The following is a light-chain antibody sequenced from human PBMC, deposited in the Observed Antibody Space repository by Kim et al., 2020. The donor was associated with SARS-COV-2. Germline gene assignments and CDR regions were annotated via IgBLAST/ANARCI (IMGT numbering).Light chain of an antibody. CDR3: QQRSDWPLS. Sequence: EIVLTQSPATLSFSPGERATLSCRASQRVSSYLAWYQQKPGQAPRLLMYDTSNRATGIPARFSGSGSGTDFTLTITSLEPEDFAVYYCQQRSDWPLSFGGGTKVDIK. V-gene: IGKV3-11*01. CDR2: DTS. CDR1: QRVSSY. J-gene: IGKJ4*01.